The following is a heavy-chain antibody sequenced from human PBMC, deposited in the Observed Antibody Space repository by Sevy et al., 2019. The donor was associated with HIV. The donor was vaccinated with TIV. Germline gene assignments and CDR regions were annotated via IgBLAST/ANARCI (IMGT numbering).Heavy chain of an antibody. CDR1: GDIISSNSAA. Sequence: SQTLSLTCAISGDIISSNSAAWNWIRQSPSRGLEWLGRTYYRSKWFNEYAVAVTSRITIKPDTSKNHVSLQLNSVTPDDTAVYFCARREQWRGGGFGFWGQGTMVTVSS. CDR2: TYYRSKWFN. J-gene: IGHJ3*01. D-gene: IGHD6-19*01. V-gene: IGHV6-1*01. CDR3: ARREQWRGGGFGF.